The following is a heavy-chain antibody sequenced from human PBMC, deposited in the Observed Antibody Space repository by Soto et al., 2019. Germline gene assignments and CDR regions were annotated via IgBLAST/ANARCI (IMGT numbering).Heavy chain of an antibody. D-gene: IGHD2-2*01. J-gene: IGHJ5*02. CDR1: GGSISSYY. CDR3: ARDREDIVVVPAADGFDP. V-gene: IGHV4-4*07. Sequence: QVQLQESGPGLVKPSETLSLTCTVSGGSISSYYWSWIRQPAGKGLEWIGRIYTSGSTNYNPSLKSRVTMSGDTSKNQCSLKLSSVTAADPAVYYCARDREDIVVVPAADGFDPWGQGTLVTVSS. CDR2: IYTSGST.